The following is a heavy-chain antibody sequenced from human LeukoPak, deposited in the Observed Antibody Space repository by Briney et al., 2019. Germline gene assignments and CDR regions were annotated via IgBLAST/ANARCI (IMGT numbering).Heavy chain of an antibody. CDR2: IHNTVRI. J-gene: IGHJ4*02. CDR3: ILTTVATSIEY. V-gene: IGHV3-53*01. Sequence: HPGGSLRLSCAVSGLTANINYVNWVRQAPGKGLEWVSVIHNTVRIHYADSVNGRFTISSDTSKNTVYLQMNGLRAEDTAVYYCILTTVATSIEYWGPGTLVTVSP. CDR1: GLTANINY. D-gene: IGHD4-23*01.